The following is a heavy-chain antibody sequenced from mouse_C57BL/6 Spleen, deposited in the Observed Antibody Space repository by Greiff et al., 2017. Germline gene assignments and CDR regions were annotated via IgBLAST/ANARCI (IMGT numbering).Heavy chain of an antibody. D-gene: IGHD2-5*01. CDR3: ASAYYSNYAWFAY. CDR1: GYTFTSYW. V-gene: IGHV1-64*01. Sequence: QVQLQQPGAELVKPGASVKLSCKASGYTFTSYWMHWVKQRPGQGLEWIGMIHPNSGSTNYNEKFKSKATLTVDKSSSTAYMQLSSLTSEDSAVYYCASAYYSNYAWFAYWGQGTLVTVSA. J-gene: IGHJ3*01. CDR2: IHPNSGST.